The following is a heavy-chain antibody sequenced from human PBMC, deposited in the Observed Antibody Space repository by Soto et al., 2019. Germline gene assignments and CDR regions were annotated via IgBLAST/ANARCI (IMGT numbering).Heavy chain of an antibody. V-gene: IGHV1-18*01. J-gene: IGHJ6*03. D-gene: IGHD3-3*01. CDR1: GYTFTSYG. Sequence: ASVKVSCKASGYTFTSYGISWVRQAPGQGLEWMGWISAYNGNTNYAQKLQGRVTMTTDTSTSTAYMELRSLRSDDTAVYYCARVNRYDFWSGLEYYYQYYMDVWGKGTTVTVSS. CDR3: ARVNRYDFWSGLEYYYQYYMDV. CDR2: ISAYNGNT.